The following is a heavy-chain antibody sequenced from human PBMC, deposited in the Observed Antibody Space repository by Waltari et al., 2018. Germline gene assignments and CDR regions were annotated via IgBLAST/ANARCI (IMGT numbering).Heavy chain of an antibody. CDR3: VREVVGTDNWFDP. J-gene: IGHJ5*02. D-gene: IGHD2-21*02. CDR1: GFTFNSHT. Sequence: EVDLVESGGGLVKPGGSLRLSCAASGFTFNSHTIHWVRQAPGKGLEWVSSISSQSSYIYYADSVKGRFTIFRDNAKNSLYLQMSSLRVDDTAVYYCVREVVGTDNWFDPWGQGTLVTVSS. CDR2: ISSQSSYI. V-gene: IGHV3-21*01.